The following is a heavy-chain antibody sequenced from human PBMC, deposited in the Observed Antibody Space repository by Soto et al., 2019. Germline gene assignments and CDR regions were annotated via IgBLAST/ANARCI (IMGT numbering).Heavy chain of an antibody. CDR2: IYYSGST. Sequence: LSLTCTVSGGSISSSSYYWGWIRQPPGKGLEWIGSIYYSGSTYYNPSLKSRVTISVDTSKNQFSLKLSSVTAADTAVYYCARSERFLEWTHFDYWGRGTLVTVSS. CDR1: GGSISSSSYY. V-gene: IGHV4-39*01. J-gene: IGHJ4*02. CDR3: ARSERFLEWTHFDY. D-gene: IGHD3-3*01.